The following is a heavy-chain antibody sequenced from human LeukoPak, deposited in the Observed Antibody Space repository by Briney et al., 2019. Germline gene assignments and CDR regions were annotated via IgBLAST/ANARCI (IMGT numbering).Heavy chain of an antibody. V-gene: IGHV1-8*01. CDR1: GYTFTSYD. J-gene: IGHJ1*01. D-gene: IGHD2-21*01. Sequence: GASVKVSCKVSGYTFTSYDINWVRQATGQGLEWMGWMNPNSGNTGYAQKFQGRVTMTRNTSISTAYMELSSLKSEDTAVYYCARNSAGERYFQHWGQGTLVTVSS. CDR2: MNPNSGNT. CDR3: ARNSAGERYFQH.